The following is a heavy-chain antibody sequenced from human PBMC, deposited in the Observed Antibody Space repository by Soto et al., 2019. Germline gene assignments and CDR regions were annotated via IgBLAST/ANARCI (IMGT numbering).Heavy chain of an antibody. D-gene: IGHD1-26*01. CDR3: AKYSGTSSPPAA. CDR1: GFSISATA. Sequence: EVQLVESGGGLVQPGGSLKLSCAASGFSISATAMHWIRQASGKGLEWVGRIANDAENYAATYAASVKGRFTLSRDESKNAAYLQMNRLESEDTAIYYCAKYSGTSSPPAALGQGTLVTVSS. V-gene: IGHV3-73*02. CDR2: IANDAENYAA. J-gene: IGHJ5*02.